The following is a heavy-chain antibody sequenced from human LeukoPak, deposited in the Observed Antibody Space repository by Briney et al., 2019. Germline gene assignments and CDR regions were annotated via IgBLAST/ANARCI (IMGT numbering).Heavy chain of an antibody. CDR2: IGTAGDT. CDR3: ARDSRSWSDWYLDL. Sequence: GSLRLSCAASGFTFSDYEMHWVRQVIGKGLEWVSGIGTAGDTYYPDYVKGRFTISRDNAKNSMYLQMNSLRAGDTAVYYCARDSRSWSDWYLDLWGLGVLVTVSS. CDR1: GFTFSDYE. D-gene: IGHD6-13*01. V-gene: IGHV3-13*01. J-gene: IGHJ2*01.